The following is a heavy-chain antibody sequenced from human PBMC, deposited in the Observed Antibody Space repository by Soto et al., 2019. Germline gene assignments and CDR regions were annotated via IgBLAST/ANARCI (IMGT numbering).Heavy chain of an antibody. J-gene: IGHJ4*02. V-gene: IGHV4-59*01. Sequence: SETLSLTCTVSGGSISSYYWSWIRQPPGKGLEWIGYIYYSGSTNYNPSLKSRVTISVDTSKNQFSLKLSSVTAADTAVYYCARQVIRGSYFDYWGQGTLVAVSS. CDR2: IYYSGST. D-gene: IGHD3-10*01. CDR3: ARQVIRGSYFDY. CDR1: GGSISSYY.